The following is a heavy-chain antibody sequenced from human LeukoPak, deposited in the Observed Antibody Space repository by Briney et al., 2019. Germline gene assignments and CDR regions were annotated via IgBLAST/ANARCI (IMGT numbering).Heavy chain of an antibody. D-gene: IGHD3-16*01. Sequence: ASVKVSCKASGYTFTSYGISWVRQAPGQGLEWMGWINTYNGNTNYAQKLHGRVTMTTDTSTSTAYVDLRSLRSDDTAVYYCARPSPFGHWFDPWGQGTRVTVSS. CDR3: ARPSPFGHWFDP. V-gene: IGHV1-18*01. CDR1: GYTFTSYG. J-gene: IGHJ5*02. CDR2: INTYNGNT.